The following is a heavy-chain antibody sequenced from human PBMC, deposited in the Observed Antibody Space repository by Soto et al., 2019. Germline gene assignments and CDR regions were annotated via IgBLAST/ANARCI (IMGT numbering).Heavy chain of an antibody. CDR1: GFPFNIYA. CDR3: AKSSANYDFWSGPPDAFDI. V-gene: IGHV3-23*01. D-gene: IGHD3-3*01. J-gene: IGHJ3*02. Sequence: GGSLRLSCAASGFPFNIYAMIWIRQAPGKGLEWVSGITGGGDKTYYADSVKGRFTISRDNSKNTLYLQMNSLRAEDTAVYYCAKSSANYDFWSGPPDAFDIWGQGTMVTVSS. CDR2: ITGGGDKT.